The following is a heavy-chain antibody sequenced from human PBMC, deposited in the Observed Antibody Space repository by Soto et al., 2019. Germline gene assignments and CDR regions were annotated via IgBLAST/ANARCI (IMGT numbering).Heavy chain of an antibody. D-gene: IGHD3-3*01. CDR3: ARCPYYDFWSGYSHPNYYYYGMDV. V-gene: IGHV5-51*01. CDR1: GYSFTSYW. CDR2: IYPGDSDT. Sequence: PGEALKISCKGSGYSFTSYWIGWVRQMAGKGLEWMGIIYPGDSDTRYSPSFQGQVTISADKSISTAYLQWSSLQASDTAMYYCARCPYYDFWSGYSHPNYYYYGMDVWGQGTTVTVSS. J-gene: IGHJ6*02.